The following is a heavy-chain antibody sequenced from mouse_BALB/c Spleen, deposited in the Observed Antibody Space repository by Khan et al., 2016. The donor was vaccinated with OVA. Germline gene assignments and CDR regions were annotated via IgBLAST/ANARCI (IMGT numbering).Heavy chain of an antibody. CDR3: TRSFYYGYYFDY. V-gene: IGHV5-17*02. CDR1: GFTFSSFG. Sequence: EVQLVETGGGLVQPGGSRKLSCAASGFTFSSFGMHWVRQAPEKGLEWVAYISSDSSTIYYGDTVKGRFSISSDTPKNTLLLQMTSLRSDDTAMYYCTRSFYYGYYFDYWGQGTTLTVSS. J-gene: IGHJ2*01. CDR2: ISSDSSTI. D-gene: IGHD1-1*01.